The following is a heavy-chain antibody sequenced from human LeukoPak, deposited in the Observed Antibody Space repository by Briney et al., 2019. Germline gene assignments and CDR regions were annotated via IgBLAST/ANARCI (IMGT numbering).Heavy chain of an antibody. CDR1: GFTFSSYW. V-gene: IGHV3-21*01. D-gene: IGHD4-17*01. CDR3: ARDRHAGDYGDYGGYYSYGMDV. Sequence: GGSLRLSCAAPGFTFSSYWMHWVRQAPGKGLEWVSSISSSSSYIYYADSVKGRFTISRDNAKNSLYLQMNSLRAEDTAVYYCARDRHAGDYGDYGGYYSYGMDVWGLGTTVTVSS. CDR2: ISSSSSYI. J-gene: IGHJ6*02.